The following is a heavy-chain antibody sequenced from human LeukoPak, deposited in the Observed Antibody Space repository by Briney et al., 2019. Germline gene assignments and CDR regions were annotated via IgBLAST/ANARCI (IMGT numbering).Heavy chain of an antibody. CDR1: GFTFSSYT. CDR2: ISSDSNYI. CDR3: ARKENILTGYYDH. D-gene: IGHD3-9*01. Sequence: GGSLRLSCAASGFTFSSYTMSWVRQAPGKGLEWVSSISSDSNYIYYADSVKGRFTISRDNAWNSLYLQMNSLRADDTAVYYCARKENILTGYYDHWGQGTLVTVSS. J-gene: IGHJ5*02. V-gene: IGHV3-21*01.